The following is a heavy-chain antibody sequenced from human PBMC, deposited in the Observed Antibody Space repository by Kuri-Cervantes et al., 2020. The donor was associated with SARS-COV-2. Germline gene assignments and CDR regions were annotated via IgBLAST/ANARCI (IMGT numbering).Heavy chain of an antibody. Sequence: LTCAASGFTFSSYAMHWVRQAPGKGLEWVAVISYDGSNKYYADSVKGRFTISRDNSKNTLYLQMNSLRAEDTAVYYCARAGGGSYYGWFDPWGQGTLVTVSS. CDR3: ARAGGGSYYGWFDP. CDR2: ISYDGSNK. J-gene: IGHJ5*02. CDR1: GFTFSSYA. V-gene: IGHV3-30-3*01. D-gene: IGHD1-26*01.